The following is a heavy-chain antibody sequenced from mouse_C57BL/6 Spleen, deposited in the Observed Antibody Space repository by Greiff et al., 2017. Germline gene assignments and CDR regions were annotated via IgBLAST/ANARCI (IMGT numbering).Heavy chain of an antibody. D-gene: IGHD3-2*02. Sequence: QVQLQQPGAELVRPGSSVKLSCKASGYTFTSYWMHWVKQRPIQGLEWIGNIDPSDSETHYNQKFKDKATLTVDKSSSTAYMQLSSLTSEDSAVYYCARVGDSSRDYWGQGTTLTVSS. J-gene: IGHJ2*01. CDR2: IDPSDSET. V-gene: IGHV1-52*01. CDR1: GYTFTSYW. CDR3: ARVGDSSRDY.